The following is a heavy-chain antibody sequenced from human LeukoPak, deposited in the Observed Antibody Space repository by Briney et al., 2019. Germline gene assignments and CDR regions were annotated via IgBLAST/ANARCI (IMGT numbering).Heavy chain of an antibody. CDR1: GGSISGYY. Sequence: SETLSLTCTVSGGSISGYYWDWIRQPPGKGLEWIGSITYSGTTYYNPSLRSRVTISVDTSKNHFSLKLSSVTAADTAVYYCARNPYYYTSGSYYNSAFDIWGQGTMVTVSS. D-gene: IGHD3-10*01. CDR2: ITYSGTT. CDR3: ARNPYYYTSGSYYNSAFDI. V-gene: IGHV4-39*02. J-gene: IGHJ3*02.